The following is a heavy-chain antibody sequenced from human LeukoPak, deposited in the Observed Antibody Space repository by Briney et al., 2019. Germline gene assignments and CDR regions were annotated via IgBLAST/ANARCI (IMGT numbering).Heavy chain of an antibody. V-gene: IGHV3-23*01. Sequence: GGSLRLSCAASGFTFSNYVMTWVRQGPGKGLEWVSGISGSGGSTYYADSVKGRFTISRDNSKNTLYLQMNSLTVEDTAVYYCARRGLYSSTWYGFDYWGQGTLVTVSS. J-gene: IGHJ4*02. CDR3: ARRGLYSSTWYGFDY. D-gene: IGHD6-13*01. CDR2: ISGSGGST. CDR1: GFTFSNYV.